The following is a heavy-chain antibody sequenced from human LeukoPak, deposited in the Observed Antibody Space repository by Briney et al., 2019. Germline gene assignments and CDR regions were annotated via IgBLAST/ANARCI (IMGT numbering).Heavy chain of an antibody. D-gene: IGHD1-26*01. CDR2: ISSSSSYI. CDR1: GFTFSSYS. J-gene: IGHJ6*03. V-gene: IGHV3-21*01. CDR3: ARVGGGYYGALYYYHYMDV. Sequence: GGSLRLSCAASGFTFSSYSMNWVRQAPGKGLEWVSSISSSSSYIYYADSVKGRFTISRDNAKNSLYLQMNSLRAEDTAVYYCARVGGGYYGALYYYHYMDVWGKGTTVTVSS.